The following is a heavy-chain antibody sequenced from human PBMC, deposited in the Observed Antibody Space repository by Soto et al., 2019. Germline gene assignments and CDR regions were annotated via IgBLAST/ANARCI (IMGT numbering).Heavy chain of an antibody. Sequence: QVQLQQWGAGLLKPSETLSLTCAVSGGSFSGYYWSWIRQPPGKGLEWIGEINHSGSTNYNPSLKSRVTISVDTSKNQFSLKLSSVTAADTAVYYCARGGGSSWGQGTLVTVSS. CDR1: GGSFSGYY. V-gene: IGHV4-34*01. J-gene: IGHJ4*02. CDR3: ARGGGSS. CDR2: INHSGST. D-gene: IGHD6-13*01.